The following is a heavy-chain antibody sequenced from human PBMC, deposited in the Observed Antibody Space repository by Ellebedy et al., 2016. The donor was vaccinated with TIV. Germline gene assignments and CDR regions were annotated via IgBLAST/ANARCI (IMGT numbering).Heavy chain of an antibody. J-gene: IGHJ4*02. CDR1: GFTFSSYS. D-gene: IGHD5-12*01. V-gene: IGHV3-48*02. Sequence: GESLKISXAASGFTFSSYSMNWVRQAPGKGLEWVSYLSSSSSTIYYADSVKGRFTNSRDNAKNSLYLQMNSLRDEDTAVYYCAREGADIVATMGGMYYVDYWGQGTLVTVSS. CDR3: AREGADIVATMGGMYYVDY. CDR2: LSSSSSTI.